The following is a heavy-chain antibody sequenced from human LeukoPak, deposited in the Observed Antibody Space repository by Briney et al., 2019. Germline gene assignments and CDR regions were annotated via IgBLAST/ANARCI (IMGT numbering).Heavy chain of an antibody. J-gene: IGHJ4*02. CDR2: IRNDGSNK. CDR1: GSTFSSYA. D-gene: IGHD3-9*01. Sequence: GGSLRLSCAASGSTFSSYAMHWVRQAPGKGLEWVAFIRNDGSNKYYADSVKGRFTISRDNSKNTMYLQMNSLRAEDTAVYYCAKIYYDILTGDYWGQGTLVTVSS. CDR3: AKIYYDILTGDY. V-gene: IGHV3-30*02.